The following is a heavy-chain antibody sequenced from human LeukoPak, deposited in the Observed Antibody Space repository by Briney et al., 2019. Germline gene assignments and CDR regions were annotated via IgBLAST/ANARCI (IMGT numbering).Heavy chain of an antibody. CDR2: IYHSGST. Sequence: SETLSLTCTVSGYSISSGYYWGWIRQPPGKGLEWIGSIYHSGSTYYNPSLKSRVTISVDTSKNQFSLKLSSVTAADTAVYYCARGPRRGYSGYGFDYWGQGTLVTVSS. CDR3: ARGPRRGYSGYGFDY. CDR1: GYSISSGYY. V-gene: IGHV4-38-2*02. J-gene: IGHJ4*02. D-gene: IGHD5-12*01.